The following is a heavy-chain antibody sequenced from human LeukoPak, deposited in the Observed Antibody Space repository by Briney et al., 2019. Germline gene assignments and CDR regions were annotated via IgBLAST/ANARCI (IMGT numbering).Heavy chain of an antibody. CDR1: GFTFSSYG. CDR3: AKWGVNYYDSSGYETPVDY. D-gene: IGHD3-22*01. Sequence: PGGSLRLSCAASGFTFSSYGLHWVRQPPGKGLEWVAVISNDGSNKYYADSVKGRFTISRDNSKNTLYLQMNSLRAEDTAVYYCAKWGVNYYDSSGYETPVDYWGQGTLVTVSS. CDR2: ISNDGSNK. J-gene: IGHJ4*02. V-gene: IGHV3-30*18.